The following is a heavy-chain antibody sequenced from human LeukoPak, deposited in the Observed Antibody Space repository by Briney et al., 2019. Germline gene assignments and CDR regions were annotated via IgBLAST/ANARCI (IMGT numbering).Heavy chain of an antibody. D-gene: IGHD2-15*01. CDR2: ISRSGDST. CDR3: ALYCSGGRCYPIGGAFDI. Sequence: GGPLRLSCAASGFTFSSYDMSWVRQAPGKGLEWVSAISRSGDSTYYVDSVKGRFTISRDNSKNTLYLQMNSLRAEDTAVYYCALYCSGGRCYPIGGAFDIWGRGTMVTVSS. CDR1: GFTFSSYD. V-gene: IGHV3-23*01. J-gene: IGHJ3*02.